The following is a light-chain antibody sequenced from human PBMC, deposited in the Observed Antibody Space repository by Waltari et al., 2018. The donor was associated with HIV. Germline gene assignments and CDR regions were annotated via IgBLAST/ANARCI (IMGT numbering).Light chain of an antibody. CDR1: SSYVGVYNY. Sequence: QSALTQPASVSGSPGQSLTISCTGTSSYVGVYNYVYWYQQHPGKAPKLMIDEVSNRPSGVSNRFSGSKSGNTASLTISGLQAEDEADYYCSSYTSSSTQVFGGGTKVTVL. CDR2: EVS. V-gene: IGLV2-14*03. J-gene: IGLJ3*02. CDR3: SSYTSSSTQV.